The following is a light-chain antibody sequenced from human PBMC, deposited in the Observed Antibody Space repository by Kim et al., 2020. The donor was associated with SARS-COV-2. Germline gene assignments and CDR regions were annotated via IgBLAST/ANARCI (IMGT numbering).Light chain of an antibody. CDR2: DVS. Sequence: GHAITLSCTGTSSHVGGYNYVSWYQQHPGKAPKLMIYDVSKRPSGVSNRFSGSKSGNTASLTISGLQAEDEADYYCSSYTSSSTLVFGGGTRLTVL. CDR1: SSHVGGYNY. CDR3: SSYTSSSTLV. J-gene: IGLJ2*01. V-gene: IGLV2-14*04.